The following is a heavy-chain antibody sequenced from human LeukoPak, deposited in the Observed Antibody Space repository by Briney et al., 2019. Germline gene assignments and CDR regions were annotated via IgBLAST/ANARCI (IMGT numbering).Heavy chain of an antibody. Sequence: GGSLRLSCAASGFTLSSYWMHWVRQAPGKGLVWVSRINSDGSSTSYADSVKGRFTISRDNAKNTLYLQMNSLRAGDTAVYYCAKDSYDRSGYYYYYFAYWGQGTQVTVSS. CDR1: GFTLSSYW. CDR2: INSDGSST. V-gene: IGHV3-74*01. D-gene: IGHD3-22*01. CDR3: AKDSYDRSGYYYYYFAY. J-gene: IGHJ4*02.